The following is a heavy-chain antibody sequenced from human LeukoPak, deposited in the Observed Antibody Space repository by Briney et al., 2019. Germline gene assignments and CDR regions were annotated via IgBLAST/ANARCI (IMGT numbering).Heavy chain of an antibody. V-gene: IGHV3-23*01. D-gene: IGHD3-3*01. Sequence: PGGSLRLSCAASGFTFSCYAMGWVRQAPGKGLEWVSGISGSGGSTYYADSVKGRFTISRDNSKNTLYLQMNSLRAEDTAVYYCAKVLRFLEWPPSEFDYWGQGTLVTVSS. CDR1: GFTFSCYA. J-gene: IGHJ4*02. CDR2: ISGSGGST. CDR3: AKVLRFLEWPPSEFDY.